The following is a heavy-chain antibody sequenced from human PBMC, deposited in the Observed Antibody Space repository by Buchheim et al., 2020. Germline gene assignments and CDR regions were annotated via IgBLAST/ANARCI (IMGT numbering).Heavy chain of an antibody. CDR1: GGSFSGYY. V-gene: IGHV4-34*01. J-gene: IGHJ4*02. CDR2: INHSGST. CDR3: ARRRAYCSSTSCYSYYFDY. Sequence: QVQLQQWGAGLLKPSETLSLTCAVYGGSFSGYYWSWIRQPPGKGLEWIGEINHSGSTNYNPSLKSRVTISVDTSKNPFPLKRSSVTAADTAVYYCARRRAYCSSTSCYSYYFDYWGQGTL. D-gene: IGHD2-2*02.